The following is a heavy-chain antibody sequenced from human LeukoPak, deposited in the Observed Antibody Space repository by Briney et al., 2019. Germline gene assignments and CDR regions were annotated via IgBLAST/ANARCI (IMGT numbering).Heavy chain of an antibody. CDR3: ARTTEAHSWQTRYYSYYMDV. J-gene: IGHJ6*03. Sequence: SQTLSLTCAISGDSVSRNTAGWSWIRQSPSRGLEWLGRTYYRSKWYSDFAPSVRNRITINPDTSKNQFSLQLNSVTPEDTAVYYCARTTEAHSWQTRYYSYYMDVWGKGTTVTVSS. CDR1: GDSVSRNTAG. D-gene: IGHD6-13*01. V-gene: IGHV6-1*01. CDR2: TYYRSKWYS.